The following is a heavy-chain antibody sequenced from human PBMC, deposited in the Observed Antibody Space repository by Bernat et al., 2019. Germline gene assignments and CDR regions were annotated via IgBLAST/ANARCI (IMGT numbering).Heavy chain of an antibody. J-gene: IGHJ5*02. CDR2: ISGSGDAT. CDR3: AKDFKRCINPACQEAS. V-gene: IGHV3-23*01. Sequence: EVQVLESGGGLVQPGGSLRLSCAASGFTFSGYAMNWVRQAPGKGLEWVSGISGSGDATYYADSVKGRFTISRDNSKSKLWLQMDSLGAEDTALYYCAKDFKRCINPACQEASWGQGTLVTVSS. CDR1: GFTFSGYA. D-gene: IGHD2-8*01.